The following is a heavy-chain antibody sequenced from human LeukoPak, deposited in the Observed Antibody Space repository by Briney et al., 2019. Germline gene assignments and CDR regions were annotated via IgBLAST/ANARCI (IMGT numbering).Heavy chain of an antibody. CDR3: TRGYSYGYY. V-gene: IGHV3-49*04. CDR2: ISSKAYGGTT. CDR1: GFTFNSYG. J-gene: IGHJ4*02. D-gene: IGHD5-18*01. Sequence: PGGSLRLSCAASGFTFNSYGMHWVRQAPGKGLEWVGFISSKAYGGTTEYAASVKGRFTISRVDSKSIVFLQMNSLKTEDTAVYYCTRGYSYGYYWGQGTLVTVSS.